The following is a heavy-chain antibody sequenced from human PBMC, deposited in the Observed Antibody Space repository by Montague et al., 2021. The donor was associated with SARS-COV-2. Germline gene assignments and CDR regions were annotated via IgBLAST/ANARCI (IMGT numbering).Heavy chain of an antibody. CDR2: INHRGTT. J-gene: IGHJ5*02. CDR1: GGSLSGYY. V-gene: IGHV4-34*01. Sequence: SETLSLTCTVSGGSLSGYYWSWIRQPPGKGLEWIGEINHRGTTNDNPSLKSRVALSLDTSRNQFSLNLNSVTAADTAEYYCVGGPAVKSYYDFWSGPKWFDPWGQGNLVTVSS. CDR3: VGGPAVKSYYDFWSGPKWFDP. D-gene: IGHD3-3*01.